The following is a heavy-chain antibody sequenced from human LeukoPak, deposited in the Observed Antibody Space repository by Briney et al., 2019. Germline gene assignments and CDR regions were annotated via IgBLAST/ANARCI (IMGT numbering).Heavy chain of an antibody. CDR3: ARDGLGSGRTGGMDV. CDR2: INQDGSEK. CDR1: GFTFNSYW. Sequence: GGSLRLSCAASGFTFNSYWMSWVRQAPGKGLEWVANINQDGSEKYYVDSVKGRFTISRDNAKDSLYLQMNSLRAEDTALYYCARDGLGSGRTGGMDVWGQGTTVTVSS. J-gene: IGHJ6*02. D-gene: IGHD1-26*01. V-gene: IGHV3-7*01.